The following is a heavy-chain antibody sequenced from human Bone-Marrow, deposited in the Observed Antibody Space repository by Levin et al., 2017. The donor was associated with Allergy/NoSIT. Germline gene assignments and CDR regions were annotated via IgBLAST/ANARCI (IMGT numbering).Heavy chain of an antibody. V-gene: IGHV3-33*01. CDR1: GFTFSDYG. Sequence: GGSLRLSCAASGFTFSDYGMFWVRQAPGKGLEWVAVIWSDGSNKYTADSVKDRFTISRDNSKNTLYLQMNSLRAEDTAVYYCARAWSTAMLTPWYYWGQGTLVTVSS. J-gene: IGHJ4*02. CDR3: ARAWSTAMLTPWYY. CDR2: IWSDGSNK. D-gene: IGHD2-15*01.